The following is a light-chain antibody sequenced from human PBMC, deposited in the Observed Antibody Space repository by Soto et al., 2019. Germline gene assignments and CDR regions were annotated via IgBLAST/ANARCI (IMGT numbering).Light chain of an antibody. Sequence: QSVLTQPPSVSGAPGQRVTISCTRSSSNIGAGYYVHWYQQLPGTAPKLLIYGNSVPPSAVPDRFSGSTSGTSASLAITGHQVEDVADSYRWSHDGSLGAKVFGTGTMRTGL. V-gene: IGLV1-40*01. J-gene: IGLJ1*01. CDR3: WSHDGSLGAKV. CDR1: SSNIGAGYY. CDR2: GNS.